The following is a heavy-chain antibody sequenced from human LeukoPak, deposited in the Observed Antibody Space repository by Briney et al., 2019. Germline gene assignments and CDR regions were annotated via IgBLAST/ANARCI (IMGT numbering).Heavy chain of an antibody. Sequence: SETLSLTCTVSGGSISSYYWSWIRQPPGKGLEWIGYIYYSGSTNYNPSLKSRVTISVDTSKNQFSLKLSSVTAADTAVYYCARGIGIAVAQWRDLFDYWGQGTLVTVSS. CDR2: IYYSGST. D-gene: IGHD6-19*01. J-gene: IGHJ4*02. CDR3: ARGIGIAVAQWRDLFDY. CDR1: GGSISSYY. V-gene: IGHV4-59*01.